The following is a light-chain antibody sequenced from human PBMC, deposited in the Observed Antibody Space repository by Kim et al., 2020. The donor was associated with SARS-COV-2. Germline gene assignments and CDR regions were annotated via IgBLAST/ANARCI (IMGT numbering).Light chain of an antibody. V-gene: IGLV3-9*01. CDR1: NIASTN. J-gene: IGLJ3*02. Sequence: ALGQTATITSAGNNIASTNVHWYQQKPGQAPVLVIYKDNSRPSGIPERFSGTTSGTTATLTVSGAHTGDETDYYCQLWDNRAWVFGGGTQLTVL. CDR2: KDN. CDR3: QLWDNRAWV.